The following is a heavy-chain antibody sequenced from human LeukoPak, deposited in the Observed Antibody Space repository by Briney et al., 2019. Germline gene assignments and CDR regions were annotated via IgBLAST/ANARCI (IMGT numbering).Heavy chain of an antibody. CDR2: IYFSGST. CDR3: ARQVSGLSLYYFDS. V-gene: IGHV4-39*01. D-gene: IGHD6-19*01. CDR1: GGSITSRDHY. Sequence: SETLSLTCTVSGGSITSRDHYWGWIRQPPGKRLQWIGSIYFSGSTDYNSSLKSRVTISVDTSRNQFSLKLRSVTAADTAVYYCARQVSGLSLYYFDSWGQGTLITVSS. J-gene: IGHJ4*02.